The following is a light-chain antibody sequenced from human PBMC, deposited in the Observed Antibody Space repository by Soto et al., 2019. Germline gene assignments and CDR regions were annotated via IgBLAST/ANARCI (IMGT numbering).Light chain of an antibody. CDR1: QTVTNRY. CDR3: QQYASSIT. Sequence: EIVLTQSPGTLSLSPGERVTLSCRVSQTVTNRYFAWYQHRRGQAPRLLIYGTSNRATGVPARFSGSGSGTDFSLTLARLEAEDLAVYFCQQYASSITFGGRTKVEFK. V-gene: IGKV3-20*01. J-gene: IGKJ4*01. CDR2: GTS.